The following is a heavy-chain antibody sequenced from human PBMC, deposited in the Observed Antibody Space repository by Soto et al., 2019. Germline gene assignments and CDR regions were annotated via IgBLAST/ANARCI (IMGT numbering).Heavy chain of an antibody. J-gene: IGHJ5*02. Sequence: GGSLRLSCAASGFTFSSYSMNWVRQAPGKGLEWVSYISSSSSTIYYADSVKGRFTISRDNAKNSLYLQMNSLRDEDTVVYYCAREWNPLNWFDPWGQGTLVTVSS. CDR2: ISSSSSTI. CDR3: AREWNPLNWFDP. D-gene: IGHD1-1*01. CDR1: GFTFSSYS. V-gene: IGHV3-48*02.